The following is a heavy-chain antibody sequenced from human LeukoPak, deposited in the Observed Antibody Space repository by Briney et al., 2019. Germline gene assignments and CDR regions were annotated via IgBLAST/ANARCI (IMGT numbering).Heavy chain of an antibody. V-gene: IGHV4-38-2*02. J-gene: IGHJ4*02. CDR2: IYYSGST. CDR3: ARDLRYFSL. Sequence: SETLSLTCTVSGYSISTGYYWDWIRRPPGEGLEWIGSIYYSGSTYYNPSLKGRVTISRDTSKNQFSLKLSSVTAADTAVYYCARDLRYFSLWGQGTLVTVSS. D-gene: IGHD3-9*01. CDR1: GYSISTGYY.